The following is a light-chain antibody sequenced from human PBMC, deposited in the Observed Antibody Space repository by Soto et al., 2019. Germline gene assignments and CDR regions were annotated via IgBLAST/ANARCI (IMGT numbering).Light chain of an antibody. CDR1: QSISSW. Sequence: DIQMTQSPSTLSASVGDRVTITCRASQSISSWLAWYQQKPGKAPKLLIYDASSLESGVPSRFSGSGSGTEFTLTIRSLKPDDFATYYCQQYNSHWTFGQGTKVDI. V-gene: IGKV1-5*01. CDR2: DAS. J-gene: IGKJ1*01. CDR3: QQYNSHWT.